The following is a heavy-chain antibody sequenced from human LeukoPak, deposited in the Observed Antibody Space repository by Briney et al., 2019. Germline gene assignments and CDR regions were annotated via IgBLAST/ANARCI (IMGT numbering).Heavy chain of an antibody. CDR2: ISSSSSYI. J-gene: IGHJ4*02. CDR1: GFTFSSYS. Sequence: GGSLRLSWAASGFTFSSYSMNWVRQAPGKGLEWVSSISSSSSYIYYADSVKGRFTNSRDNAKNSLYLQMNSLRAEDTAVYYCAREARTVGANFDYWGQGTLVTVSS. V-gene: IGHV3-21*01. CDR3: AREARTVGANFDY. D-gene: IGHD1-26*01.